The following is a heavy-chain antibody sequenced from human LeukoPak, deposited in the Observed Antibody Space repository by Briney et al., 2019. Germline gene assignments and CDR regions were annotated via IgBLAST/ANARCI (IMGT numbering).Heavy chain of an antibody. CDR1: GGSIDSSGSY. J-gene: IGHJ6*02. CDR3: VRLFSRGWPYYYGLGA. Sequence: SETLSLTCTVSGGSIDSSGSYWGWIRQPPGKGLEWIGCVYYGGDAYYNPSLKSRVTISADLSKNQLSLSLISVTAADTALYYRVRLFSRGWPYYYGLGAWGQGTTVTVSS. V-gene: IGHV4-39*01. CDR2: VYYGGDA. D-gene: IGHD6-19*01.